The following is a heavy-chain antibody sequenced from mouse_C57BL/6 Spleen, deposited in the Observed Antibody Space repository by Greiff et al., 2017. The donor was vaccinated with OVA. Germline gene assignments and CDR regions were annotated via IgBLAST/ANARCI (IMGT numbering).Heavy chain of an antibody. J-gene: IGHJ2*01. CDR1: GYTFTSYW. V-gene: IGHV1-7*01. CDR3: ARSSYGYYDYFDY. CDR2: INPSSGYT. Sequence: VQLQQSGAELAKPGASVKLSCKASGYTFTSYWMHWVKQRPGQGLEWIGYINPSSGYTKYNQKFKDKATLTADKSSSTAYMQLSSLTYEDSAVYYCARSSYGYYDYFDYWGQGTTLTVSS. D-gene: IGHD2-3*01.